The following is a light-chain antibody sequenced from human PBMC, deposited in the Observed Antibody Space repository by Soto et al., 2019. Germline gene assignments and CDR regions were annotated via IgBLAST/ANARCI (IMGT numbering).Light chain of an antibody. V-gene: IGLV1-44*01. J-gene: IGLJ1*01. CDR3: AASDDSLNGYV. CDR1: SSNIGTNA. CDR2: NNY. Sequence: QSVLTQPPSASGTPGQRVTISCSGGSSNIGTNAVNWYQQLPGTAPKLLIYNNYQRPSGVPDRFSGSKSGTSASLAISGLQSEDEADYYCAASDDSLNGYVFGTGTKVTVL.